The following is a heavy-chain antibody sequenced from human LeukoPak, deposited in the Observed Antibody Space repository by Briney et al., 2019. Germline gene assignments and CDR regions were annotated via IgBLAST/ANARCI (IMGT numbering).Heavy chain of an antibody. D-gene: IGHD6-19*01. V-gene: IGHV3-23*01. CDR2: NSSSGDST. CDR1: GLTFSSYA. CDR3: AKDQGSSSGWYSRDGFAL. Sequence: GGSLRLSCAGSGLTFSSYAMSWVRQAPGKGLEWVSGNSSSGDSTFYADSVKGRFTISRDNSKNTLYLQMNSLRAEDTALYYCAKDQGSSSGWYSRDGFALWGRGTMVTVSS. J-gene: IGHJ3*01.